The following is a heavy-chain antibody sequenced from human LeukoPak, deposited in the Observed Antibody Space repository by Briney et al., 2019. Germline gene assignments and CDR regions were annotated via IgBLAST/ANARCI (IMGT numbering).Heavy chain of an antibody. D-gene: IGHD6-19*01. CDR1: GYTFTSYG. CDR2: ISAYNGNT. J-gene: IGHJ4*02. CDR3: ARDPTINSGWYKGVDY. V-gene: IGHV1-18*01. Sequence: GASVKVSCKASGYTFTSYGISCLRQAPGHGLEWIGCISAYNGNTNYAQKLQGRVTMTTDTSTSTAYMELRSLRSDDTAVYYCARDPTINSGWYKGVDYWGQGTLVTVPS.